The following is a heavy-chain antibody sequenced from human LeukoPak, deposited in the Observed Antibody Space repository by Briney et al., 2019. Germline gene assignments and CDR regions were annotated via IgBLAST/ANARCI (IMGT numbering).Heavy chain of an antibody. D-gene: IGHD6-6*01. J-gene: IGHJ4*02. CDR3: ARELGSTSSGVFDY. CDR2: IYSGGST. Sequence: ETGGSLRLSCAASGFTVSSNYMSWVRQAPGKGLEWVSVIYSGGSTYYADSVKGRFTISRDNSKNTLYLQMNSLRAEDTAVYYCARELGSTSSGVFDYWGQGTLVTVSS. CDR1: GFTVSSNY. V-gene: IGHV3-66*01.